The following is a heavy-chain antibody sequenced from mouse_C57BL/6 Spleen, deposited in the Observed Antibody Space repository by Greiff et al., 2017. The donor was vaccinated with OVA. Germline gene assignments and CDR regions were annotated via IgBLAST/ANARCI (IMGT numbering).Heavy chain of an antibody. Sequence: EVKLMESGAELVRPGASVKLSCTASGFNIKDDYMPWVKQRPEQGLEWIGWIDPENGDTEYASKFQGKATITADTSSNTAYLQLSSLTSEDTAVYYCTTSNKGYFDVWGTGTTATVSS. CDR2: IDPENGDT. D-gene: IGHD2-5*01. J-gene: IGHJ1*03. V-gene: IGHV14-4*01. CDR1: GFNIKDDY. CDR3: TTSNKGYFDV.